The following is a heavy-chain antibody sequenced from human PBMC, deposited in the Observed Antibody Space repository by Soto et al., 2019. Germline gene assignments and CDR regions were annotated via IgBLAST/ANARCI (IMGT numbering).Heavy chain of an antibody. J-gene: IGHJ6*02. CDR1: GGSVTSGTYY. Sequence: SETLSLTCSVSGGSVTSGTYYWTWIRQPPGKGLEWIGYIESSGSSNYNPSLKSRVTISADTSKNQFSLRLSSVIVADTAVYYCARGSPMVRVLIRFYGMDVWGQGTTVTVSS. CDR2: IESSGSS. V-gene: IGHV4-61*01. D-gene: IGHD3-10*01. CDR3: ARGSPMVRVLIRFYGMDV.